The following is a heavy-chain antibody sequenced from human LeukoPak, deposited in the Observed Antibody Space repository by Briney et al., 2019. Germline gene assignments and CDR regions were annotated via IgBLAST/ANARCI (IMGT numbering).Heavy chain of an antibody. J-gene: IGHJ6*02. V-gene: IGHV3-21*01. CDR3: ARAGDHYYGSGSYYNRYYYGMDV. CDR2: ISSSSSYI. D-gene: IGHD3-10*01. Sequence: GGSLRLSCAASGFTFSSYSMNWVRQAPGKGLEWVSSISSSSSYIYYADSVKGRFTISRDNAKNSLYLQMSSLRAEDTAVYYCARAGDHYYGSGSYYNRYYYGMDVWGQGTTVTVSS. CDR1: GFTFSSYS.